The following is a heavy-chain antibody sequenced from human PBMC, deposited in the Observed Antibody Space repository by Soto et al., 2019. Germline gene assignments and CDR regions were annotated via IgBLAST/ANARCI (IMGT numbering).Heavy chain of an antibody. V-gene: IGHV3-74*01. J-gene: IGHJ4*02. CDR3: ARESRASVTMDY. CDR1: GFTFSSYW. CDR2: IKTDGSWT. Sequence: GGSLRLSCVTSGFTFSSYWMHWVRQVPGKGLVWVSRIKTDGSWTSHADSVKGRFTISRDNGKNTLYLQMSSLRVEDTAVYYCARESRASVTMDYWGQGSLVTVSS. D-gene: IGHD2-2*01.